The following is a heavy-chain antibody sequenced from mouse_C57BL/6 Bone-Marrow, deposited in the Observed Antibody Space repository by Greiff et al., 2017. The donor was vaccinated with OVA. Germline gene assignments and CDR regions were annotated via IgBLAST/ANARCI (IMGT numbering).Heavy chain of an antibody. V-gene: IGHV14-4*01. CDR2: IDPENGDT. Sequence: VHVKQSGAELVRPGASVKLSCTASGFNIKDDYMHWVKQRPEQGLEWIGWIDPENGDTEYASKFQGKATITADTSSNTAYLQLSSLTSEDTAFYYCTRIYYDYADRFAYWGQGTLVTVSA. CDR3: TRIYYDYADRFAY. D-gene: IGHD2-4*01. J-gene: IGHJ3*01. CDR1: GFNIKDDY.